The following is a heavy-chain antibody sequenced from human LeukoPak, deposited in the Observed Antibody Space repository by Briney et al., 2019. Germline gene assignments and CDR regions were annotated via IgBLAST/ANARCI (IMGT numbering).Heavy chain of an antibody. V-gene: IGHV3-53*01. CDR1: GFTVSTNY. CDR2: IYSDGST. CDR3: AREGSGYDY. J-gene: IGHJ4*02. Sequence: GGSLRLSCAASGFTVSTNYMSWVRQAPGKKLEWVSDIYSDGSTFYADSVKGRFTISRDNAKNSLYLQMNGLRVEDTAVYYCAREGSGYDYWGQGTLVAVSS. D-gene: IGHD2-15*01.